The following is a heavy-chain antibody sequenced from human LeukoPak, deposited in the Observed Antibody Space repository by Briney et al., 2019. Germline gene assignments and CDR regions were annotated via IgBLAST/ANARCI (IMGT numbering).Heavy chain of an antibody. CDR2: ISASSGNT. D-gene: IGHD3-22*01. CDR3: AKGSSDSWYSALEY. V-gene: IGHV3-23*01. CDR1: GFTFSSYA. J-gene: IGHJ4*02. Sequence: GGSVRLSCAGSGFTFSSYAMTWVRQAPGKGLKWVSGISASSGNTYHADSVKGRFTISRDNSKGTLYLQMNSLRVEDTAVYYCAKGSSDSWYSALEYWGQGTLVTVSS.